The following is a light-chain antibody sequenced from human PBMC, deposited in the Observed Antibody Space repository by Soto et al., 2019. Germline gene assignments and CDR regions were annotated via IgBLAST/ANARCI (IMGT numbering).Light chain of an antibody. V-gene: IGKV1-39*01. J-gene: IGKJ4*01. CDR1: QSISSY. CDR3: QQSYSTLGT. Sequence: DIQMTQSPSSLSASVGDRVTITCRASQSISSYLNWYQQKPGKAPKLLIYAASSLQSGVPSRFSGSGSGTDFTLTISCLQPEDFATYYCQQSYSTLGTFGGGTKVEIK. CDR2: AAS.